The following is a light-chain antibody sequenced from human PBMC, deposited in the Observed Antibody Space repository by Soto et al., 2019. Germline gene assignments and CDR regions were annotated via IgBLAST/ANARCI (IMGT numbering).Light chain of an antibody. CDR2: SAS. V-gene: IGKV3-11*01. CDR3: QQRSNWPRGT. Sequence: EIVLTQSPAALSLSPGERATLSCRASQSVSSYLAWYQQKSGQAPRLLIYSASNRATGIPARFSGSGSGTDFTLTISSLEPEDFAVYYCQQRSNWPRGTFGGGTKVEIK. CDR1: QSVSSY. J-gene: IGKJ4*01.